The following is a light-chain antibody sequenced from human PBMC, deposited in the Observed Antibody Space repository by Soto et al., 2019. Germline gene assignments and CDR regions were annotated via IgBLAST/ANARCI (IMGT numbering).Light chain of an antibody. CDR3: HHYNNWTRP. Sequence: EIGITLASATLSVSAGERSTLSCMASQSVSSDLAWYHQKPGQAPRLLIYGASTRATGIPARFSGSGSGTEFTLTINIRKSEDFAVYYCHHYNNWTRPFGQGTKVDIK. J-gene: IGKJ1*01. V-gene: IGKV3-15*01. CDR2: GAS. CDR1: QSVSSD.